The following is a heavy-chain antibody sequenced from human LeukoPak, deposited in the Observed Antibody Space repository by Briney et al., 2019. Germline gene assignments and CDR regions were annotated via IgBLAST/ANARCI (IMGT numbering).Heavy chain of an antibody. V-gene: IGHV4-38-2*01. CDR3: ARGRSGYGGNSGIASCDY. CDR1: GYSISSGYY. Sequence: SETLSLTCAVSGYSISSGYYWGWIRQPPGKGLEWIGSIYRTGETHYKPSLKSRLTMSVDTSKNQFSLKLSSLTAADTAVYYCARGRSGYGGNSGIASCDYWGQGTLVTVSS. D-gene: IGHD4-23*01. CDR2: IYRTGET. J-gene: IGHJ4*02.